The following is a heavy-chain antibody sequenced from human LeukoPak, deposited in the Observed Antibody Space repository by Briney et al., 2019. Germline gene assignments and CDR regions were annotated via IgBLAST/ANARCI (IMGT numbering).Heavy chain of an antibody. CDR1: GYTFTSYD. CDR3: ARGGGGWLQFDY. CDR2: MNPNSGNT. V-gene: IGHV1-8*03. Sequence: ASVKVSCKASGYTFTSYDIKWVRQATGQGLEWMGWMNPNSGNTGYAQKFQGRVTITRNTSISTAYMELSSLRSEDTAVYYCARGGGGWLQFDYWGQGTLVTVSS. J-gene: IGHJ4*02. D-gene: IGHD5-24*01.